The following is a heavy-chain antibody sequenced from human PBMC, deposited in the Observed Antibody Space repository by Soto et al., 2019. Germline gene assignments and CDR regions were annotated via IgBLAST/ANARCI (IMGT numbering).Heavy chain of an antibody. Sequence: PSETLSLTCTVSGGSISSYYWSWIRQPPGKGLECIGYIYYSGSTNYNPSLKSRVTISLDTSKNQFSLKLSSVTAADTAVYYCARHEVYDDWFDPWGQGTLVTVFS. CDR3: ARHEVYDDWFDP. D-gene: IGHD1-20*01. J-gene: IGHJ5*02. CDR2: IYYSGST. V-gene: IGHV4-59*08. CDR1: GGSISSYY.